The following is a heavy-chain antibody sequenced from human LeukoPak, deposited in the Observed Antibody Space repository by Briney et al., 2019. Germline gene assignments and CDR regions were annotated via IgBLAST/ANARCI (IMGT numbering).Heavy chain of an antibody. Sequence: ASVKVSCKASGYTFTSYGISWVRQAPGQGLEWMGWISAYNGNTNYAQKLQGRVTMTTDTSTSTAYMELRSLRSDDTAVYYCARDMSPYDSVNWFYPWGQGTLVTVSS. CDR1: GYTFTSYG. D-gene: IGHD3-22*01. J-gene: IGHJ5*02. CDR2: ISAYNGNT. V-gene: IGHV1-18*01. CDR3: ARDMSPYDSVNWFYP.